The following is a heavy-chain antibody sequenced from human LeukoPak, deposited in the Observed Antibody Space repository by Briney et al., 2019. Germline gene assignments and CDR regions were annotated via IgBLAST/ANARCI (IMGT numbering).Heavy chain of an antibody. CDR3: ARGGVPHYFDY. Sequence: PSETLSLTCTVSGGSLSSGGYYWSWIRQPPGKGLEWIGYIYHSGSTYYNPSLKSRVTISVDRSKNQFSLKLSSVTAADTAVYYCARGGVPHYFDYWGQGTLVTVSA. J-gene: IGHJ4*02. CDR1: GGSLSSGGYY. CDR2: IYHSGST. V-gene: IGHV4-30-2*01. D-gene: IGHD2-2*01.